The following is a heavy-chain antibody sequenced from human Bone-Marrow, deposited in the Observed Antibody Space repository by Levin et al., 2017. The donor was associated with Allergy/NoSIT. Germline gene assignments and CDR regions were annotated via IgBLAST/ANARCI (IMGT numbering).Heavy chain of an antibody. Sequence: SSETLSLTCTVSGGSISSSSYYWGWIRQPPGKGLEWIGSIYYSGSTYYNPSLKSRVTISVDTSKNQFSLKLSSVTAADTAVYYCARVINSNLLYYFDYWGQGTLVTVSS. J-gene: IGHJ4*02. CDR3: ARVINSNLLYYFDY. V-gene: IGHV4-39*07. D-gene: IGHD4-11*01. CDR1: GGSISSSSYY. CDR2: IYYSGST.